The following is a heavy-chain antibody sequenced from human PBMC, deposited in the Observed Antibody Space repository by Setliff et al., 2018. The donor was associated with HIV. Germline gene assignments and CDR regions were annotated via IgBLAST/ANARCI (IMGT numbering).Heavy chain of an antibody. CDR2: IHYSGAT. CDR1: GGSLSGYY. Sequence: SETLSLTCAVYGGSLSGYYWSWIRQPPGKALEWIGEIHYSGATKYNAPFESRVTISADTSKRQFSLKLSSVTAADTAVYYCARLGYNYDSSGHGLWGQGTLVTVSS. J-gene: IGHJ4*02. D-gene: IGHD3-22*01. CDR3: ARLGYNYDSSGHGL. V-gene: IGHV4-34*01.